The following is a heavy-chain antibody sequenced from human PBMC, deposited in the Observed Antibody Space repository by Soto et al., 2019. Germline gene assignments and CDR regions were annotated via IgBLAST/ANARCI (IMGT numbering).Heavy chain of an antibody. CDR1: GGSISSYY. D-gene: IGHD6-6*01. J-gene: IGHJ4*02. Sequence: PSETLSLTCTVSGGSISSYYWSWIRQSPGKGLEWIGYIYYSGSTNYNPSLKSRVTISVDTSKNQFSLKLSSVTSADTAVYYCATISRSAYVSFDYWGKGTLATVSS. CDR3: ATISRSAYVSFDY. CDR2: IYYSGST. V-gene: IGHV4-59*13.